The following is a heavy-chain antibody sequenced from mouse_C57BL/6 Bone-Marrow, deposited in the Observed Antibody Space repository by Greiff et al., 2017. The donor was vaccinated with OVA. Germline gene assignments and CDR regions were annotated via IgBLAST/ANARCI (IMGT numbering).Heavy chain of an antibody. CDR1: GYTFTRYW. D-gene: IGHD3-1*01. CDR3: VARGSSHV. V-gene: IGHV1-72*01. J-gene: IGHJ1*03. Sequence: QVQLQQSGAGRVKPGASVKLSCKACGYTFTRYWMHWVKQRPGRGLEWIGRIDPNSGGTKYNEKFKSKATLTVDKPSSTAYMQLSSLTSEDYAVYHCVARGSSHVSGKGTTATVSS. CDR2: IDPNSGGT.